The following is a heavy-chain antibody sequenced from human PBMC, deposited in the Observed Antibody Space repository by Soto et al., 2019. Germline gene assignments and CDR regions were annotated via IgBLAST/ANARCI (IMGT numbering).Heavy chain of an antibody. D-gene: IGHD3-3*01. V-gene: IGHV3-23*01. Sequence: PGGSLRLSCEASGFTFISYAMSWVLQAPWKGLEWVSAIGGSGGSTYYGDSVKGRFTISRDNSKNTLYLQMNSLRAEDTAVYYCAKGGLRFVEWLLFADPWGQGTLVTVSS. CDR3: AKGGLRFVEWLLFADP. CDR1: GFTFISYA. CDR2: IGGSGGST. J-gene: IGHJ5*02.